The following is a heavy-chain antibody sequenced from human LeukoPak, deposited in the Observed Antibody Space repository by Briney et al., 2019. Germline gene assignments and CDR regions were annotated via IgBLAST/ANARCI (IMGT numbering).Heavy chain of an antibody. CDR2: IYYCGSP. V-gene: IGHV4-39*01. J-gene: IGHJ3*02. CDR3: ESSRDDYGDYAEAFDI. D-gene: IGHD4-17*01. Sequence: SETVSLTRTFSGGSISSSSYYGGWIRQPPGKGLEWIGSIYYCGSPYYNPSRKSPVTISVDTSQNQFSLKLSSVTAANTAVYYCESSRDDYGDYAEAFDIWGQGTMVTVSS. CDR1: GGSISSSSYY.